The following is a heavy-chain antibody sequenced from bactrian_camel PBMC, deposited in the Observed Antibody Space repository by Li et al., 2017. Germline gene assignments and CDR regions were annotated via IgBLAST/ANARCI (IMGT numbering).Heavy chain of an antibody. J-gene: IGHJ4*01. D-gene: IGHD7*01. CDR1: RAVYDNYC. Sequence: VQLVESGGGSVQAGGSLRLSCAASRAVYDNYCMAWFRQSPGKEREGVAQMDSAVGTTYAQFVKGRFTISKDNAKATLYLQMNNLTPEDSAMYYCAAGPPMQYVGPLHEYTYYGQGTQV. V-gene: IGHV3S53*01. CDR3: AAGPPMQYVGPLHEYTY. CDR2: MDSAVGT.